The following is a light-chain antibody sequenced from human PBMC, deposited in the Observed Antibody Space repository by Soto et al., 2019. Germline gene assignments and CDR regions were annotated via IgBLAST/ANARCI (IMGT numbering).Light chain of an antibody. Sequence: EIVMTQSPATLSVSPWERATLSCRASQSVSSYLAWYQQKPGQAPRLLIYDASNRATGIPARFSGSGSGTDFALTISSLQSEDFAVYYCQQYNNWPAITFGQGTRLEIK. CDR1: QSVSSY. CDR2: DAS. CDR3: QQYNNWPAIT. J-gene: IGKJ5*01. V-gene: IGKV3D-15*01.